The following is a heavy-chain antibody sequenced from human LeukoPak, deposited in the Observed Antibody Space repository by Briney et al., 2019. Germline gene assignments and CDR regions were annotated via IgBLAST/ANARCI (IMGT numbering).Heavy chain of an antibody. Sequence: GGSLRLSCAASGFTFSSYGMHWVRQAPGKGLEWVAFIRYDGSNKYYADSVKGRFTISRDNSKNTLYLQMNSLRAEDTAVYYCGKAIHVVVPAAICAGVDYWGQGTLVTVSS. V-gene: IGHV3-30*02. CDR2: IRYDGSNK. CDR1: GFTFSSYG. D-gene: IGHD2-2*02. J-gene: IGHJ4*02. CDR3: GKAIHVVVPAAICAGVDY.